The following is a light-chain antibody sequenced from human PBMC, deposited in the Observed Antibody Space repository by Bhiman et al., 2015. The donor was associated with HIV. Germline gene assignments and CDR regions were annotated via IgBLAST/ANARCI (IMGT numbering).Light chain of an antibody. J-gene: IGLJ2*01. CDR2: RNN. V-gene: IGLV1-44*01. CDR3: QSYDNSLHGAV. CDR1: SSNIGTNT. Sequence: QSVLTQPPSASGTPGQRVTISCSGSSSNIGTNTVNWYQQLPGTAPKLLIYRNNQRPSGVPDRFSGSKSGSSASLTITGLQSEDEADYYCQSYDNSLHGAVFGGGTRLTVL.